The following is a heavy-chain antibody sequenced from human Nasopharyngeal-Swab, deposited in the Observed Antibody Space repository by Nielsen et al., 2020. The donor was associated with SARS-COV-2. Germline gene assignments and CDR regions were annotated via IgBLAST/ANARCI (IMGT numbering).Heavy chain of an antibody. D-gene: IGHD2-2*01. J-gene: IGHJ6*02. V-gene: IGHV3-64*01. Sequence: GGSLRLSCAASGFTFSSYAMHWVRQAPGKGLEYVSAISSNGGSTYYANSVKGRFTISRDNAKNSLYLQMNSLRAEDTAVYYCARDGGGGEDCSSTSCYLDYYYYYGMDVWGQGTTVTVSS. CDR2: ISSNGGST. CDR3: ARDGGGGEDCSSTSCYLDYYYYYGMDV. CDR1: GFTFSSYA.